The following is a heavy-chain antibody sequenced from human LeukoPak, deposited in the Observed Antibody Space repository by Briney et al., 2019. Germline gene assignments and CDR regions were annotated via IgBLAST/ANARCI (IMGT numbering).Heavy chain of an antibody. Sequence: ASVKVSCKASGYAFSGYYMHWVRQAPGQGLEWMGWINAGNGNTKYSQEFQGRVTITRDTSASTAYMELSSLRSEDMAVYYCARGIGSGWYYFDYWGQGTLVTVSS. CDR3: ARGIGSGWYYFDY. J-gene: IGHJ4*02. CDR2: INAGNGNT. V-gene: IGHV1-3*03. D-gene: IGHD6-19*01. CDR1: GYAFSGYY.